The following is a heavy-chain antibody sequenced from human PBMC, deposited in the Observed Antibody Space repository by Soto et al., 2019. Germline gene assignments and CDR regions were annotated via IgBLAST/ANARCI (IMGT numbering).Heavy chain of an antibody. CDR3: TRDPNSRNIVVVPAAIDGRFGLDSDP. CDR2: IRSKAYGGTT. J-gene: IGHJ5*02. CDR1: GFTFGDYA. D-gene: IGHD2-2*01. V-gene: IGHV3-49*03. Sequence: PGGSLRLSCTASGFTFGDYAMSWFRQAPGKGLEWVGFIRSKAYGGTTEYAASVKGRFTISRDDSKSIAYLQMNSLKTEDTAVYYCTRDPNSRNIVVVPAAIDGRFGLDSDPWGQGTLVTVSS.